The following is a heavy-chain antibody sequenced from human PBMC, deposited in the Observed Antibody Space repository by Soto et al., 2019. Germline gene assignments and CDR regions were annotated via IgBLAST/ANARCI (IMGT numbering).Heavy chain of an antibody. J-gene: IGHJ4*02. CDR3: ARDLDGSGNYYTDY. CDR1: GYTFSSIG. V-gene: IGHV1-18*01. CDR2: ISPHKGDT. D-gene: IGHD3-10*01. Sequence: QVQLVQSGAEVKKPGASVTVSCKTSGYTFSSIGISWVRQAPGQGLEWMGWISPHKGDTYYAQRLKGRVTMTTDTSTSTAYMALRSLRSDDTAVYFCARDLDGSGNYYTDYWGQGTLVTVSS.